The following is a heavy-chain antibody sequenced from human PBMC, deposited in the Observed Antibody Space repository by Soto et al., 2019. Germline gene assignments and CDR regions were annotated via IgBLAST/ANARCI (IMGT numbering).Heavy chain of an antibody. CDR2: ISYDGSNK. Sequence: GSLRLSCAASGFTFSSYGMHWVRQAPGKGLEWVAVISYDGSNKYYADSVKGRFTISRDNSKNTLYLQMNSLRAEDTAVYYCAKEGGSYTAYYYGMDVWGQGTTVTVSS. CDR3: AKEGGSYTAYYYGMDV. CDR1: GFTFSSYG. J-gene: IGHJ6*02. D-gene: IGHD1-26*01. V-gene: IGHV3-30*18.